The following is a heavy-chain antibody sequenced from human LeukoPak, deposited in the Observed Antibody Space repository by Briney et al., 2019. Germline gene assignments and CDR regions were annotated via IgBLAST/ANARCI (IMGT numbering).Heavy chain of an antibody. CDR1: GGSFSGYY. Sequence: PSETLSLTCAVYGGSFSGYYWSWIRQPPGKGLEWIGEINHSGSTNYNPSLKSRVTISVDTSKNQFSLKLSSVTAADTAVYYCARGILTGFCYWGQGTLVTVSS. D-gene: IGHD3-9*01. V-gene: IGHV4-34*01. CDR2: INHSGST. CDR3: ARGILTGFCY. J-gene: IGHJ4*02.